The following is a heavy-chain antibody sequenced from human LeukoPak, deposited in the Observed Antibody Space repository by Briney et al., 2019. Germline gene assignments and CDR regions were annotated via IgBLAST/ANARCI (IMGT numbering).Heavy chain of an antibody. CDR2: IYSGGST. J-gene: IGHJ4*02. CDR3: ARDDSRELGDY. CDR1: GFTVSSNY. V-gene: IGHV3-53*01. Sequence: GGSLRLSCAASGFTVSSNYMSWVRQAPGKGLEWVSVIYSGGSTYYADSVKGRFTISRDNPKNTLYLQMNSLRAEDTAVYYCARDDSRELGDYWGQGTLVTVSS. D-gene: IGHD1-26*01.